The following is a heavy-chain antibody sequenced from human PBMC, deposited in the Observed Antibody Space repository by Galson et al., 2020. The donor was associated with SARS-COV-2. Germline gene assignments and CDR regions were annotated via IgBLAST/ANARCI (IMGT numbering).Heavy chain of an antibody. D-gene: IGHD7-27*01. CDR1: GYTLTDLS. J-gene: IGHJ5*02. V-gene: IGHV1-24*01. CDR2: FDPEDGET. CDR3: ATGSPWGRDNWFDP. Sequence: ASVKVSCKVSGYTLTDLSMHWVRQAPGKGLEWMGGFDPEDGETIYAQKFQSRVTMSEDTSTDTAYMELSSLRSEDTAVYYCATGSPWGRDNWFDPWGQGTLVTVSS.